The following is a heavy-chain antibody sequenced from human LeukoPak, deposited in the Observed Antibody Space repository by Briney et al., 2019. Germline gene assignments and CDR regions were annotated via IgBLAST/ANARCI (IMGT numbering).Heavy chain of an antibody. CDR1: GFTFSDYY. CDR3: ARDIDLDSSGYYFFDY. CDR2: ISSSGSTI. V-gene: IGHV3-11*04. Sequence: GGSLRLSCAAAGFTFSDYYMSWIRQAPGKGLEWVSYISSSGSTIYYADSVKGRFTISRDNAKNSLYLQMNSLRAEDTAVYYCARDIDLDSSGYYFFDYWGQGTLVTVSS. D-gene: IGHD3-22*01. J-gene: IGHJ4*02.